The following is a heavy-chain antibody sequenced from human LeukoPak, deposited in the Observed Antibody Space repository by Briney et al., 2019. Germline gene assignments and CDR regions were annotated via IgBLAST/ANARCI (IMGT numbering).Heavy chain of an antibody. Sequence: ASVKVSCKASGYTFTGYYMHWVRQAPGQGLEWMGWISAYNGNTNYAQKLQGRVTMTTDTSTSTVYMELSSLRSEDTAVYYCAREISDIVVVVAAKDDAFDIWGQGTMVTVSS. CDR3: AREISDIVVVVAAKDDAFDI. J-gene: IGHJ3*02. V-gene: IGHV1-18*04. CDR2: ISAYNGNT. CDR1: GYTFTGYY. D-gene: IGHD2-15*01.